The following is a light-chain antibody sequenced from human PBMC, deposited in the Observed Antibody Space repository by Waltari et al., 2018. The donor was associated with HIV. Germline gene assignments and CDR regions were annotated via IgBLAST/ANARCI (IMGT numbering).Light chain of an antibody. CDR1: SSNIGNNF. CDR2: RNN. Sequence: QSVLTQPPSASGTPGQRVAIPCSGSSSNIGNNFVYWYQHLPGTTPKLLIYRNNQRPSGVPDRFSGSKSGTSASLAISGLRSEDEADYYCTSWDDSLSGWMFGGGTTLTVL. V-gene: IGLV1-47*01. CDR3: TSWDDSLSGWM. J-gene: IGLJ3*02.